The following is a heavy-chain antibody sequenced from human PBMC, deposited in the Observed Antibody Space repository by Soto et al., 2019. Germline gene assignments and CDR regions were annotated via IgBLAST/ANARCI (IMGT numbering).Heavy chain of an antibody. D-gene: IGHD3-22*01. V-gene: IGHV1-69*01. CDR2: IIPIFGTA. CDR1: GGTFSSYA. CDR3: ARESYYDSSGYLPYYGMDV. J-gene: IGHJ6*02. Sequence: QVQLVQSGAEVKKPGSSVKVSCKASGGTFSSYAISWVRQAPGQGLEWMGGIIPIFGTANYAQKFQGRVTITADESTSTAYMELSSLRSEDTAVYYCARESYYDSSGYLPYYGMDVWGQGTTVTVSS.